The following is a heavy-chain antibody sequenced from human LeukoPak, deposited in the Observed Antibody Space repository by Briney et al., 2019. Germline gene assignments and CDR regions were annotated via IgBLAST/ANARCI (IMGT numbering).Heavy chain of an antibody. D-gene: IGHD6-6*01. CDR3: LGAARNYYYYYMDV. V-gene: IGHV4-59*05. CDR2: IYYSGST. Sequence: PSETLSLTCTVSGGSISSYYWSWIRQPPGKGLEWIGSIYYSGSTYYNPSLKSRVTISVDTSKNQFSLKLSSVTAADTAVYYCLGAARNYYYYYMDVWGKGTTVTVSS. CDR1: GGSISSYY. J-gene: IGHJ6*03.